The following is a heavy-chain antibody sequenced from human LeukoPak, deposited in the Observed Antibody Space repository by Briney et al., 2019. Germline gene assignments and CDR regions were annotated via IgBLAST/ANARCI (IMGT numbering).Heavy chain of an antibody. CDR3: ATSIVVASATRGNPPPYHYYYGMDV. D-gene: IGHD2-2*01. J-gene: IGHJ6*02. CDR2: IIPIFGTA. CDR1: GGTFSNYA. Sequence: GASVKVSCKASGGTFSNYAINWVRQAPGQGLEWMGGIIPIFGTANYEQKFQGRATITADESTSTAYMELSSLRSEDTAVYYCATSIVVASATRGNPPPYHYYYGMDVWGQGTTVTVSS. V-gene: IGHV1-69*13.